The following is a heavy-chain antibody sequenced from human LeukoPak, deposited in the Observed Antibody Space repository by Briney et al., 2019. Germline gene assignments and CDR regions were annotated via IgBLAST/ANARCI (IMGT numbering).Heavy chain of an antibody. D-gene: IGHD3-3*01. Sequence: GGSLRLSCAASGFNFNKYEMNWVRQATGKGPEWVSFISGSGSSTHYADSVKGRFTISRDNSNNTLYLQINSLRADDTAAYYCAKGAQYDFWSGYTLEYFDVWGKGTLVTVSS. CDR3: AKGAQYDFWSGYTLEYFDV. CDR2: ISGSGSST. CDR1: GFNFNKYE. J-gene: IGHJ4*02. V-gene: IGHV3-23*01.